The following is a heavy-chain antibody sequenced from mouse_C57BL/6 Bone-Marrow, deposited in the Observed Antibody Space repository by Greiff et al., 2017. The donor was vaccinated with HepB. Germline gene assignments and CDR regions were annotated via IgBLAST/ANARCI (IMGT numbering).Heavy chain of an antibody. V-gene: IGHV1-22*01. CDR3: AREIYYDYDGRVYYAMDY. Sequence: EVQRVESGPELVKPGASVKMSCKASGYTFTDYNMHWVKQSHGKSLEWIGYINPNNGGTSYNQKFKGKATLTVNKSSSTAYMELRSLTSEDSAVYYCAREIYYDYDGRVYYAMDYWGQGTSVTVSS. J-gene: IGHJ4*01. D-gene: IGHD2-4*01. CDR1: GYTFTDYN. CDR2: INPNNGGT.